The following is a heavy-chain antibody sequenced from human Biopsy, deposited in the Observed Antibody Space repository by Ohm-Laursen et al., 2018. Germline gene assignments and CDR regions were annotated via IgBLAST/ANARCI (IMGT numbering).Heavy chain of an antibody. CDR3: AKYDYSSSPRRYFDP. V-gene: IGHV3-23*01. D-gene: IGHD6-6*01. Sequence: SLRLSCTASGFTFSSYAMSWVRQPPGKGLEWVSSLTVSGGSTYYADSVKGRFTISRDNSKNTLSLQMNSLGAEDTAVYYCAKYDYSSSPRRYFDPWGQGTLVTVSS. CDR2: LTVSGGST. J-gene: IGHJ5*02. CDR1: GFTFSSYA.